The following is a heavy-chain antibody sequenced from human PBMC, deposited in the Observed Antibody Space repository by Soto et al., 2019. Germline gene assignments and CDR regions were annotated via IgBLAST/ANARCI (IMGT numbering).Heavy chain of an antibody. CDR2: ISYDGSNK. V-gene: IGHV3-30*18. D-gene: IGHD1-26*01. Sequence: QVQLVESEGGVVQPGRPLRLSCAASGFTFSTYGMHWVRQAPGKGLEWVAAISYDGSNKYYPDSLEGRFTISRDNSKNTLYLQMNSLRAEDTAVYYCAKGGVSGSYSFDFWGQGTLVTVSS. J-gene: IGHJ4*02. CDR1: GFTFSTYG. CDR3: AKGGVSGSYSFDF.